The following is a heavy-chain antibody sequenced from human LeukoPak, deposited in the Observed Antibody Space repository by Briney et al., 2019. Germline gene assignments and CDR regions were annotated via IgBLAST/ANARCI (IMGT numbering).Heavy chain of an antibody. CDR1: GFTFDDYA. V-gene: IGHV3-9*01. Sequence: GRSLRLSCAASGFTFDDYAMHWVRQAPGKGLEWVSGISWNSGSIGYADSVKGRFTISRDNAKNSLYLQMNSLRAEDTALYYCVKDIGSGSYPYYYYGMDVWGQGTTVTVSS. CDR3: VKDIGSGSYPYYYYGMDV. D-gene: IGHD1-26*01. J-gene: IGHJ6*02. CDR2: ISWNSGSI.